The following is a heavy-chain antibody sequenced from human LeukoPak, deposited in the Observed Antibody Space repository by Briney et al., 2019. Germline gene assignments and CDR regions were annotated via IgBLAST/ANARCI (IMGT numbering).Heavy chain of an antibody. CDR1: GGSFSGYY. CDR3: ARVRVYYDMP. V-gene: IGHV4-34*01. CDR2: INHSGST. Sequence: SETLSLTCAVYGGSFSGYYWSWIRQPPGKGLEWIGEINHSGSTNYNPSLKSRVTISVDTSKNQFSLKLSSVTAADTAVYYCARVRVYYDMPWGQGTLVTVSS. J-gene: IGHJ4*02. D-gene: IGHD3-9*01.